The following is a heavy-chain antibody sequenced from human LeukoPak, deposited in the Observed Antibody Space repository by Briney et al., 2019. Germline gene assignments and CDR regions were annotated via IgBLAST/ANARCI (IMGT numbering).Heavy chain of an antibody. V-gene: IGHV4-59*01. J-gene: IGHJ4*02. Sequence: SETLSLTCTVSGGSISSYYWSWIRQPPGKGLEWTGYIYYSGSTNYNPSLKSRVTISVDTSKNQFSPKLSSVTAADTAVYYCARETATVAGVIPFDYWGQGTLVTVSS. D-gene: IGHD6-19*01. CDR1: GGSISSYY. CDR3: ARETATVAGVIPFDY. CDR2: IYYSGST.